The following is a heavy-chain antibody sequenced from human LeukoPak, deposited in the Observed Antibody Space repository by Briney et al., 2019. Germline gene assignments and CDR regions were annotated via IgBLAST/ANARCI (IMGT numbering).Heavy chain of an antibody. CDR1: GYTLTELS. J-gene: IGHJ4*02. CDR3: ATGIGPVRGVIFDY. D-gene: IGHD3-10*01. V-gene: IGHV1-24*01. CDR2: FDPEDGET. Sequence: WASVKVSCKVSGYTLTELSMHWVRQAPGKGLEWMGGFDPEDGETIYAQKFQGRVTMTEDTSTDTAYMELSSLRSEGTAVYYCATGIGPVRGVIFDYWGRGTLVTVSS.